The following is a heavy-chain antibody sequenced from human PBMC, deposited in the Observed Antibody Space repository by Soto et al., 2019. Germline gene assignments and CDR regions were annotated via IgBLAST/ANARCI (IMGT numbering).Heavy chain of an antibody. J-gene: IGHJ5*02. D-gene: IGHD3-10*01. CDR2: IIPILGIA. V-gene: IGHV1-69*04. CDR3: ARDPLRAYGSGSYYFGTNGHWFDP. CDR1: GGTFSSYT. Sequence: ASVKVSCKASGGTFSSYTMSWVRQAPEQGLEWMGRIIPILGIANYAQKFQGRVTITADKSTSTAYMELSSLRSEDTAVYYCARDPLRAYGSGSYYFGTNGHWFDPWGQGTLVTVSS.